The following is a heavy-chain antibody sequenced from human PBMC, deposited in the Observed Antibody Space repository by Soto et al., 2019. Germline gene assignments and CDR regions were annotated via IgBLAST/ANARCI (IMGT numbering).Heavy chain of an antibody. V-gene: IGHV4-31*03. J-gene: IGHJ4*02. CDR2: IYYSGST. CDR1: GGSISSGGYY. D-gene: IGHD3-22*01. Sequence: QVQLQESGPGLVKPSQTLSLTCTVSGGSISSGGYYWSWIRQHPGKGLEWIGYIYYSGSTYYNPSLKSRVTISVDTSKNQCSLKLSSVTAADTAVYYCARAWKNPYDSSGWIDYWGQGTLVTVSS. CDR3: ARAWKNPYDSSGWIDY.